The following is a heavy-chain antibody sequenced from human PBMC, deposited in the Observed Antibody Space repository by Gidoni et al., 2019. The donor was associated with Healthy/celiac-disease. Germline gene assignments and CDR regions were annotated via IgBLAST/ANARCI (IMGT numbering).Heavy chain of an antibody. CDR1: GFPFSSYA. D-gene: IGHD5-18*01. CDR3: ASNTAMVLYYFDY. CDR2: ISYDGSNK. V-gene: IGHV3-30-3*01. Sequence: QVQLVESGGGVVQPGRSLRLSCAASGFPFSSYAMHWVRQAPGKGLEWVAVISYDGSNKYYADSVKGRFTISRDNSKNTLYLQMNSLRAEDTAVYYCASNTAMVLYYFDYWGQGTLVTVSS. J-gene: IGHJ4*02.